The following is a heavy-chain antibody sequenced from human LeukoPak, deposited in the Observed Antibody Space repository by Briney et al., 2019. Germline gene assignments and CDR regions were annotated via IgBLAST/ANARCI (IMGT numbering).Heavy chain of an antibody. J-gene: IGHJ4*02. CDR1: GSTSSRYY. V-gene: IGHV3-7*01. D-gene: IGHD1-26*01. CDR2: INQDGSEK. Sequence: GGSLRLSCAASGSTSSRYYMSWVRQTPEKGLEWVANINQDGSEKNYVDSVKGRFTISRDNAKNSLYLQMNSLRAEDTAVYCCASAAGWESAYWGQGTLVTVSS. CDR3: ASAAGWESAY.